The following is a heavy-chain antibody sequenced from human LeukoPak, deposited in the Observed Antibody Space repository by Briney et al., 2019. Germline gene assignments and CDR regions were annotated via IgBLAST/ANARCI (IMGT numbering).Heavy chain of an antibody. V-gene: IGHV1-2*02. J-gene: IGHJ4*02. CDR1: GYTFTGYY. Sequence: GASVTVSCKASGYTFTGYYMHWVRQAPGQGLEWMGWINPNSGGTNYAQKFQGRVTMTRDTSISTAYMELSRLRSDDTAVYYCARIQPRIAAAVDYWGQGTLVTVSS. CDR2: INPNSGGT. D-gene: IGHD6-13*01. CDR3: ARIQPRIAAAVDY.